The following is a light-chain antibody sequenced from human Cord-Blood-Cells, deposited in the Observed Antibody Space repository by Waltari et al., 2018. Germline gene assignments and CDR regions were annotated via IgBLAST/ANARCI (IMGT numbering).Light chain of an antibody. Sequence: EIVLTQSPGTLSLSPGERATLSCRASPSVSSSYLAWYQQKPGQAPRLLIYGASSRATCIPDRFSGSGSGTDFTLTISRLESEDFAVYYCQQYGSSTGTFGQGTKVEIK. CDR2: GAS. V-gene: IGKV3-20*01. CDR3: QQYGSSTGT. CDR1: PSVSSSY. J-gene: IGKJ1*01.